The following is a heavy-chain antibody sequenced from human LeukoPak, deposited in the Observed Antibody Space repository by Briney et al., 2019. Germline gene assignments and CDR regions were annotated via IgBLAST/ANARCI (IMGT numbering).Heavy chain of an antibody. CDR2: ISSSSSYI. V-gene: IGHV3-21*01. J-gene: IGHJ4*02. D-gene: IGHD2-2*01. CDR3: ARDLRRTSCPDY. Sequence: GGSLRLSCAASGFTFSSYSMNWVRQAPGKGLEWVSSISSSSSYIYYADSVKGRFTISRDNAKNSLYLQMNSLRAEDTAVYYRARDLRRTSCPDYWGQGTLVTVSS. CDR1: GFTFSSYS.